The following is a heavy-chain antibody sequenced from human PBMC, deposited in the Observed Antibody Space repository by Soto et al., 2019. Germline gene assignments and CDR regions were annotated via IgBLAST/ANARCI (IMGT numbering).Heavy chain of an antibody. J-gene: IGHJ4*02. Sequence: ASVKVSCKATGGSFSSQTISWVRQAPGQGLEWMGRIIPMLGIPRHAQKFQGRVIITADKSTSTVYMELSSLRSDDTAVYYCAELSWYDSRGLAAYWGQGTLVTVSS. CDR2: IIPMLGIP. CDR1: GGSFSSQT. CDR3: AELSWYDSRGLAAY. V-gene: IGHV1-69*02. D-gene: IGHD1-1*01.